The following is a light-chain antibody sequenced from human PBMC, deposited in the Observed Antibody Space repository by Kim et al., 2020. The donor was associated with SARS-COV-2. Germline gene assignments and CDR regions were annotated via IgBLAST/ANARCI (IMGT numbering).Light chain of an antibody. CDR2: EVS. V-gene: IGLV2-8*01. Sequence: SVTISCTGTSSDVGGYNSVSWYQQHPGKAPKLMIYEVSKRPSGVPDRFSGSKSGNTASLTVSGLQAEDEADYYCSSYAGSNNFDVFGTGTKVTVL. J-gene: IGLJ1*01. CDR3: SSYAGSNNFDV. CDR1: SSDVGGYNS.